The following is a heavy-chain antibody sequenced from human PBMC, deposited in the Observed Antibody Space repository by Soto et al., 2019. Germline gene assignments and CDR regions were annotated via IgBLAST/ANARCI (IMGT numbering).Heavy chain of an antibody. J-gene: IGHJ4*02. Sequence: ASVKLSCTASGYTFTIYYMHWVRQAPGQGLEWMGIINPSGGSTSYAQKFQGRVTMTRDTSTSTVYMELSSLRSEDTAVYYCARDLGEEWLVSYFDYWGQGTLVTVSS. D-gene: IGHD6-19*01. V-gene: IGHV1-46*01. CDR3: ARDLGEEWLVSYFDY. CDR2: INPSGGST. CDR1: GYTFTIYY.